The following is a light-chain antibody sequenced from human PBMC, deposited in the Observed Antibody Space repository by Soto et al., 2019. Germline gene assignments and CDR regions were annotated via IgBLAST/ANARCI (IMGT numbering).Light chain of an antibody. V-gene: IGKV1-12*01. J-gene: IGKJ1*01. CDR2: AAS. CDR1: QDISSW. Sequence: DIQMTQSPSSVSASVGDSVTITCRASQDISSWLAWYQQKPGKAPNLLIYAASSLQSGVPSRFSGNGSGTDFTLTINSLQPEDIATYYCQQTNSFPRTFGQGTKVEVK. CDR3: QQTNSFPRT.